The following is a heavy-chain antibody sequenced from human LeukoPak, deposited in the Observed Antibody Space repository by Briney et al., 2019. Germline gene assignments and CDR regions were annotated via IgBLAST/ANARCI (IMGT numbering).Heavy chain of an antibody. V-gene: IGHV3-23*01. J-gene: IGHJ4*02. D-gene: IGHD3-22*01. CDR1: GITFSHYA. Sequence: PGGSLRLSCAASGITFSHYAMNWVRQAPGKGLEWVSSIDHSGGSTYYADSVKGRLAISRDNSKNTLYLQMNSLRAEDTAVYYCAKSLYDSTGHYPFYFDYWGQGTPVTVSS. CDR2: IDHSGGST. CDR3: AKSLYDSTGHYPFYFDY.